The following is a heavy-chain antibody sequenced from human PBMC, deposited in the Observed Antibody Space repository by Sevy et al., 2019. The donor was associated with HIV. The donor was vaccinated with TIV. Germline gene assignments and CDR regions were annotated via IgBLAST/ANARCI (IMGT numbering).Heavy chain of an antibody. CDR2: ISGSGGNI. J-gene: IGHJ4*02. D-gene: IGHD5-12*01. CDR3: AKEGVSGYAA. Sequence: GGSLRLSCEASGFTFSSYVISWDRQAPGKGLEWVSTISGSGGNIYYADSVKGRFTISRDNSKNTVYLQMNSLRAEDTAVYYCAKEGVSGYAAWGQGTLVTVSS. V-gene: IGHV3-23*01. CDR1: GFTFSSYV.